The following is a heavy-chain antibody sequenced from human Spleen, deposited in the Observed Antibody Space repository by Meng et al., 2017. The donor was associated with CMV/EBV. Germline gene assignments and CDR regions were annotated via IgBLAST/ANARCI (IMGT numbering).Heavy chain of an antibody. Sequence: KASGGTFSSYAISWVRQAPGQGLEWMGGIIPIFGTANYAQKFQGRVTITTDESTSTAYMELSSLRSEDTAAYYCARGPRIASFRFDPWGQGTLVTVSS. J-gene: IGHJ5*02. V-gene: IGHV1-69*05. CDR2: IIPIFGTA. CDR1: GGTFSSYA. CDR3: ARGPRIASFRFDP. D-gene: IGHD6-13*01.